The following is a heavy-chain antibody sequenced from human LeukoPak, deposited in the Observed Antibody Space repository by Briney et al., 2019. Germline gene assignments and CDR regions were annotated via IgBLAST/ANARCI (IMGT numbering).Heavy chain of an antibody. D-gene: IGHD6-19*01. CDR1: GFTFSDFP. Sequence: GGSLRLSCAASGFTFSDFPMIWVRQAPGKGLEWVSSIFPSSDEIHYADSVKGRLTISRDNSRSTLSLQMNSLRAEDTAVYYCFQQWLVWGGDAFDIWGQGTMVTVSS. CDR2: IFPSSDEI. CDR3: FQQWLVWGGDAFDI. V-gene: IGHV3-23*01. J-gene: IGHJ3*02.